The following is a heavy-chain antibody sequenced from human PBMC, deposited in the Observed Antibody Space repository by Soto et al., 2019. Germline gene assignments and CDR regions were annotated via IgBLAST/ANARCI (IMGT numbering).Heavy chain of an antibody. CDR3: ARDPFLVQPGGLDY. CDR2: IRDSGVTT. D-gene: IGHD1-1*01. V-gene: IGHV3-23*01. Sequence: GGSLRLSCAASGFTFRSYAVSWVRQDPGKGLEWVSGIRDSGVTTYYADSVKGRFTISRDNSKNTLYLQVNSLRAEDTAVYYCARDPFLVQPGGLDYWGRGTLVTV. CDR1: GFTFRSYA. J-gene: IGHJ4*02.